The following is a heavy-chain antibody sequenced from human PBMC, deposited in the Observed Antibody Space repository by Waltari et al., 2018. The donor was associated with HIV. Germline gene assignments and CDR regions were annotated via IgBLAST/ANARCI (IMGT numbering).Heavy chain of an antibody. CDR2: IYYTGDT. J-gene: IGHJ1*01. CDR3: ARQHAYTSDWFSQASFFNY. CDR1: GASMRSKHSY. V-gene: IGHV4-39*01. D-gene: IGHD3-9*01. Sequence: LQLKESGPGLVKPSDTLSLTCAVSGASMRSKHSYWAWLRQSPGERLEWIATIYYTGDTYFVPSLKNRTSISVDSSKNLLSLSLASVTAADTAIYYCARQHAYTSDWFSQASFFNYWGPGTLVTVSS.